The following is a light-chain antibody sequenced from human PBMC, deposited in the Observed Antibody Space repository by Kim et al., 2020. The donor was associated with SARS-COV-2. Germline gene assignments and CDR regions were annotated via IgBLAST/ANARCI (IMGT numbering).Light chain of an antibody. J-gene: IGLJ3*02. V-gene: IGLV9-49*01. CDR1: SGYSNYQ. CDR2: VGTGGIVG. Sequence: QLVLTQAPSASASLGASVTLTCTLSSGYSNYQVDWYQQRPGKGPRFVMRVGTGGIVGSKGDGIPDRFSVLGSGLNRYLTIKNVQEEDESDFHCGADHGSGSNFVWVFGGGTKVTVL. CDR3: GADHGSGSNFVWV.